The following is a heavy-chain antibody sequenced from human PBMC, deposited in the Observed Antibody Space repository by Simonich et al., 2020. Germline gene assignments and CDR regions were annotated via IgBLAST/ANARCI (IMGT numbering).Heavy chain of an antibody. Sequence: EVQLVESGGGLVQPGGSLRLSCAASGFTFSSYWMSWVRQAPGKGLEWVANIKQEGREKDYVDSVKGRFTISRDNAKNSLYLQMNSLRAEDTAVYYCARDGLGTAYYYYMDVWGKGTTVTVSS. CDR1: GFTFSSYW. J-gene: IGHJ6*03. V-gene: IGHV3-7*01. D-gene: IGHD7-27*01. CDR2: IKQEGREK. CDR3: ARDGLGTAYYYYMDV.